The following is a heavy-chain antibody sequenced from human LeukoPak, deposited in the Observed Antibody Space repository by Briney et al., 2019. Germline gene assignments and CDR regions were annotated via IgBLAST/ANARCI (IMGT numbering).Heavy chain of an antibody. V-gene: IGHV5-51*01. CDR3: ARLGSGGSFYFDY. D-gene: IGHD2-15*01. CDR1: GYSFTSYW. CDR2: IYLDDSDT. J-gene: IGHJ4*02. Sequence: GESLKTSFKGSGYSFTSYWIGWVRQMPGKGLEWMGIIYLDDSDTRYSPSFQGQVAISADKSISTAYLQWSSLKASDTAMYYCARLGSGGSFYFDYWGQGTLVTVSS.